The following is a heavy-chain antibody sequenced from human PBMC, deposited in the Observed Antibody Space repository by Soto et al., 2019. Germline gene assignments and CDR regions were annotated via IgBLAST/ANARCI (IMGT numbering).Heavy chain of an antibody. V-gene: IGHV1-18*01. CDR3: ATDNYYGSGSYTPVLLYYFDY. J-gene: IGHJ4*02. CDR2: ISAYNGNT. CDR1: GYTFTSYG. Sequence: QVQLVQSGAEVKKPGASVKVSCKASGYTFTSYGISWVRQAPGQGLEWMGWISAYNGNTNYAQKLQGRVTMTTDTSTSTAYMELRSLRSDDTAVYYCATDNYYGSGSYTPVLLYYFDYWGQGTLVTVSS. D-gene: IGHD3-10*01.